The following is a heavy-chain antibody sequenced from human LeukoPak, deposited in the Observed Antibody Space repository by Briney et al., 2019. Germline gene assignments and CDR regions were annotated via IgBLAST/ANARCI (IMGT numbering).Heavy chain of an antibody. V-gene: IGHV1-69*05. J-gene: IGHJ4*02. CDR2: IIPIFGTA. CDR3: ARDGGPDYGYPFDY. CDR1: GGTFSSYA. Sequence: SVKVSXKASGGTFSSYAISWVRQAPGQGLEWMGWIIPIFGTANYAQKFQGRVTITTDESTSTAYMELSSLRSEDTAVYYCARDGGPDYGYPFDYWGQGTLVTVSS. D-gene: IGHD4/OR15-4a*01.